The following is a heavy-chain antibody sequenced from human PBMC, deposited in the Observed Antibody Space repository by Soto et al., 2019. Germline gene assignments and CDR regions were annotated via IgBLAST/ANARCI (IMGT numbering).Heavy chain of an antibody. Sequence: QVQLVQSGAEVKKPGASVKVSCKASGDTFTNYDIKWVRQATGQGLEWMGWMNPNSGNTGYAQKFQGRVTMTRNTSISTAYMELGSMRSEDTAVYYRARGRNSMDVWGQGTTVTVSS. V-gene: IGHV1-8*01. CDR1: GDTFTNYD. CDR2: MNPNSGNT. CDR3: ARGRNSMDV. J-gene: IGHJ6*02.